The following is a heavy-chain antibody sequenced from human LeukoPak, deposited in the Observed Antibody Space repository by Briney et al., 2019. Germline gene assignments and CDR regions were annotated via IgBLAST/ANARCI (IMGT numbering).Heavy chain of an antibody. CDR3: ARYYYGSGSYYFDH. CDR1: GFTFSSYW. D-gene: IGHD3-10*01. Sequence: PGGSLRLSCAASGFTFSSYWMSWVRQAPGKGLEWAANIKQDGSEKYYVDSVKGRFTISRDNAKNSLYLQMNSLRAEDTAVYYCARYYYGSGSYYFDHWGQGTLDTVSS. V-gene: IGHV3-7*01. CDR2: IKQDGSEK. J-gene: IGHJ4*02.